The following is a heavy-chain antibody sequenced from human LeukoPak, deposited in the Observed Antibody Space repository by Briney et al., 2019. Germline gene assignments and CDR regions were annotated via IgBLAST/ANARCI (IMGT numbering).Heavy chain of an antibody. CDR2: IIPIFGTA. CDR1: GGTFISYA. D-gene: IGHD3-22*01. Sequence: SVKVSCKASGGTFISYAISWVRQAPGQGLEWMGGIIPIFGTANYAQKFQGRVTITADESTSTAYMELSSLRSEDTAVYYCARVINYYDSSGNFDYWGQGTLVTVSS. CDR3: ARVINYYDSSGNFDY. J-gene: IGHJ4*02. V-gene: IGHV1-69*13.